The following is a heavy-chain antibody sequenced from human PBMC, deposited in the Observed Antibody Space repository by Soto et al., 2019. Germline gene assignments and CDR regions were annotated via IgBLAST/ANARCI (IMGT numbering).Heavy chain of an antibody. CDR1: GYIFTNFY. CDR2: INPDTGDT. CDR3: ASYQIRGTNRERDY. Sequence: ASVKISCTASGYIFTNFYIHWVRQAPGQGLEWVGRINPDTGDTLFAQRFQGRVTMTRDTSISTVPMEVTRLRPDDTAVYYCASYQIRGTNRERDYWGQ. J-gene: IGHJ4*02. V-gene: IGHV1-2*06. D-gene: IGHD2-8*01.